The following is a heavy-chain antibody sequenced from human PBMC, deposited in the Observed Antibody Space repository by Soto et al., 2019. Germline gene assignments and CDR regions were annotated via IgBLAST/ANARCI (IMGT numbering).Heavy chain of an antibody. CDR1: GFTFSSYA. V-gene: IGHV3-30-3*01. CDR2: ISYDGSNK. J-gene: IGHJ5*02. D-gene: IGHD2-21*01. CDR3: ARDSRDKSPPRDPLAP. Sequence: PGGSLRLSCAASGFTFSSYAMHWVRQAPGKGLEWVAVISYDGSNKYYADSVKGRFTISRDNSKSTLYLQMNTLRAEDTAMYYCARDSRDKSPPRDPLAPWGQGTLVTVSS.